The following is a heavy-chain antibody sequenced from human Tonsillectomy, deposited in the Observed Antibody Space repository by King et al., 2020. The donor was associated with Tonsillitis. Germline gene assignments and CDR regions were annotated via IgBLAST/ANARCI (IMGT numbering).Heavy chain of an antibody. CDR2: FSGDSRYI. CDR1: GFSFSGFS. J-gene: IGHJ3*02. V-gene: IGHV3-21*01. Sequence: VQLVESGGGLVSPGESLRVSCAASGFSFSGFSMNWVRQAPGWGLEWISSFSGDSRYIYDADSLKGRFTVSRDNAKNSLFLQMNSLGAEDTALYHCARGHSGKYQRDDAFDIWGQGTMVTVSS. D-gene: IGHD1-26*01. CDR3: ARGHSGKYQRDDAFDI.